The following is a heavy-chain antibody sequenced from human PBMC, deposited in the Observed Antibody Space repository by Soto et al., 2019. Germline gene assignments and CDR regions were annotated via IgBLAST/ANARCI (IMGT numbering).Heavy chain of an antibody. J-gene: IGHJ5*02. V-gene: IGHV1-3*01. CDR1: GYTFTSYG. CDR2: INAANGDT. Sequence: ASVKVSCKASGYTFTSYGIHWVRQAPGQRLGWMGWINAANGDTKYSPKFQGRVTITRDTSASTAYLELSSLRSEDTAVYYCVRRHVSATGIDWFDPWGQGTLVTVSS. CDR3: VRRHVSATGIDWFDP. D-gene: IGHD6-13*01.